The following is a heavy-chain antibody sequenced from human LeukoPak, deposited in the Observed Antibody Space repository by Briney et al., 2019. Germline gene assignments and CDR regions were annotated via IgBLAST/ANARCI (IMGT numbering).Heavy chain of an antibody. Sequence: ASVKVSCKASGYTFTGYYMHWVRQAPGQGLEWMGRINPNSGGTNYAQKFQGRVTMTRDTSISTAYMELSRLRSDDTAVYYCAREYYYDSSGYYILDYWGQGTLVTVSS. CDR3: AREYYYDSSGYYILDY. D-gene: IGHD3-22*01. J-gene: IGHJ4*02. CDR2: INPNSGGT. V-gene: IGHV1-2*06. CDR1: GYTFTGYY.